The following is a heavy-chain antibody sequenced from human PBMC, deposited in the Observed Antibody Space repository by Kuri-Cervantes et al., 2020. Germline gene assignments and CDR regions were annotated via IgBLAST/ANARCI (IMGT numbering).Heavy chain of an antibody. J-gene: IGHJ1*01. D-gene: IGHD6-25*01. CDR1: GGSISSSSYF. CDR3: ARGDVAARLQH. Sequence: SETLSLTCSVSGGSISSSSYFWAWVRQSPGKGPEWIGGINYRGTTYYSPSLKSRVTISLDTSNNQFSLKLTSVTDADAAMYYCARGDVAARLQHWGQGTLVTVSS. CDR2: INYRGTT. V-gene: IGHV4-39*02.